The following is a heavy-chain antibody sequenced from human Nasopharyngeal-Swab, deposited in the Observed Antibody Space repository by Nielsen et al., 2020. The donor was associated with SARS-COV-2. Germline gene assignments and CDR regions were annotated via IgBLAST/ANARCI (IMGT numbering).Heavy chain of an antibody. CDR1: GFTFSSYG. CDR3: AKGYFLDY. D-gene: IGHD2/OR15-2a*01. Sequence: GGSLRLCCAASGFTFSSYGMHWVRQAPGKGLEWVAVISYDGSNKYYADSVKGRFTISRDNSKNTLYLQMNSLRAEDTAVYYCAKGYFLDYWGQGTLVTVSS. J-gene: IGHJ4*02. CDR2: ISYDGSNK. V-gene: IGHV3-30*18.